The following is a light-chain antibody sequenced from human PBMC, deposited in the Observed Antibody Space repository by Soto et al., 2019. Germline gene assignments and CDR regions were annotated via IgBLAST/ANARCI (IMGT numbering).Light chain of an antibody. Sequence: DIVLTQSPATLSLSPGERATLSCRASQSVSSYLAWYQQKPGQAPRLLIYDASNRATGIPARFSGSGSGTDFTLTISSLEPEDFAVYYCQQYGRSPWTFGQGTKVDFK. CDR1: QSVSSY. CDR2: DAS. CDR3: QQYGRSPWT. J-gene: IGKJ1*01. V-gene: IGKV3-11*01.